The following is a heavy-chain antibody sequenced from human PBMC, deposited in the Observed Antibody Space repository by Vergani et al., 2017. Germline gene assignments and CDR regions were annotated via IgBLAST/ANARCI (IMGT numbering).Heavy chain of an antibody. CDR1: GGSVSSGSYY. J-gene: IGHJ6*02. Sequence: QVQLQESGPGLVKPSETLSLTCTVSGGSVSSGSYYWSWIRQPPGKGLEWIGYIYYSGSTNYNPSLKSRVTISVDTSKNQFSLKLSSVTAADTAVYYCARQPKYYEWFGESIKGNMDVWGQGTTVTVSS. CDR3: ARQPKYYEWFGESIKGNMDV. CDR2: IYYSGST. V-gene: IGHV4-61*01. D-gene: IGHD3-10*01.